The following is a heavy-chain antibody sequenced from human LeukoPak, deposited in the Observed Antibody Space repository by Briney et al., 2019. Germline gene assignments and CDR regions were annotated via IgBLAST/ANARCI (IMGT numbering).Heavy chain of an antibody. D-gene: IGHD3-10*01. V-gene: IGHV4-39*01. J-gene: IGHJ4*02. CDR3: ARYVVYGSGKYYFDY. CDR1: SGSVSSSTYY. CDR2: INYSGST. Sequence: PSETLSLTCTVSSGSVSSSTYYWSWLRQPPGKGLEWIASINYSGSTYYNPSLKSRVTISVDTSENQFSLKLSSVTAADTAVYYCARYVVYGSGKYYFDYWGQGTLVTVSS.